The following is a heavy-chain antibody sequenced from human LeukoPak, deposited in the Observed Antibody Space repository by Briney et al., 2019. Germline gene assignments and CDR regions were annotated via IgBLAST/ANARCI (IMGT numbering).Heavy chain of an antibody. J-gene: IGHJ6*02. CDR2: IYYSGST. V-gene: IGHV4-31*03. Sequence: PSQTLSLTCTVYGGSISSGGYYWSWIRQHPGKGLEWIGYIYYSGSTYYNPSLKSRVTISVDTSKNQFSLKLSSVTAADTAVYYCARDPVAANKNDYYYYGMDVWGQGTTVTVSS. D-gene: IGHD2-15*01. CDR1: GGSISSGGYY. CDR3: ARDPVAANKNDYYYYGMDV.